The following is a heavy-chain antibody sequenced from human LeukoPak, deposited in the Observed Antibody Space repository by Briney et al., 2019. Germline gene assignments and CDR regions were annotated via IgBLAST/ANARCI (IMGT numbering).Heavy chain of an antibody. D-gene: IGHD5-18*01. CDR3: ARRAPYSYEWSTLDY. Sequence: MTSETLSLTCTVSGGSISSYYWSWIRQPPGKGLEWIGYIYYSGSTNYNPSLKSRVTISVDTSKNQFSLKLSSVTAADTAMYYCARRAPYSYEWSTLDYWGQGTLVTVSS. CDR2: IYYSGST. J-gene: IGHJ4*02. CDR1: GGSISSYY. V-gene: IGHV4-59*08.